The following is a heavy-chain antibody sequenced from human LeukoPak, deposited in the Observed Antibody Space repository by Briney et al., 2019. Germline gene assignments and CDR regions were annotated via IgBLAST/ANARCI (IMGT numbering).Heavy chain of an antibody. CDR1: GFTFSSYW. V-gene: IGHV3-7*01. D-gene: IGHD6-19*01. CDR3: ARDHRLSSGWYLGSYDY. J-gene: IGHJ4*02. CDR2: IKQDGSEK. Sequence: AGGSLRLSCAASGFTFSSYWMSWVRQAPGKGLEWVANIKQDGSEKYYVDSVKGRFTISRDNAKNSLYLQMNSLRAEDTAVYYCARDHRLSSGWYLGSYDYWGQGTLVTVSS.